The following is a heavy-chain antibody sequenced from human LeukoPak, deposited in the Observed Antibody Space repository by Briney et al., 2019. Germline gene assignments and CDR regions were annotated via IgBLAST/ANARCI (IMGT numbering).Heavy chain of an antibody. J-gene: IGHJ3*02. CDR2: INHSGST. D-gene: IGHD3-22*01. V-gene: IGHV4-34*01. CDR1: GGSFSGYY. Sequence: SETLSLTCAVYGGSFSGYYWSWIRQPPGKGLEWIGEINHSGSTNYNPSLKSRVTISVDTSKNQFSLKLSSVTAADTAVYYCAKDMGDSSAGDASDIWGQGTMVIASS. CDR3: AKDMGDSSAGDASDI.